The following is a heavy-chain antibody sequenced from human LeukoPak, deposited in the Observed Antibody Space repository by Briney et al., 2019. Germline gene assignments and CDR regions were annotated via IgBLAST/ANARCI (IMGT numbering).Heavy chain of an antibody. V-gene: IGHV3-23*01. CDR3: AKARLSTGWAYNDY. CDR2: VVGGGGTT. J-gene: IGHJ4*02. CDR1: GFTFVNCA. D-gene: IGHD6-19*01. Sequence: TGGSLRLSRAASGFTFVNCAMSWVRQAPGKGLEWVSAVVGGGGTTFYADSVKRRFTISRDNSRNTVSLQINSLRAEDTAVYYCAKARLSTGWAYNDYWGQGTLVTVSS.